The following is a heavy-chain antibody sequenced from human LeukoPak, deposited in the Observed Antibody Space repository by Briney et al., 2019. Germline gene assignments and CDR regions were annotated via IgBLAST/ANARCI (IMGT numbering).Heavy chain of an antibody. V-gene: IGHV1-18*01. J-gene: IGHJ4*02. Sequence: GASVTVSCTASGYTFTIYGISWVRQAPGQGLEWMGWISAYNGNTNYAQKLQGRVTMTTDTSTSTAYMELRSLRSDDTAVYYCARDHRSLGYSYGYAYYYDSSGPGYWGQGTLVTVSS. CDR1: GYTFTIYG. CDR3: ARDHRSLGYSYGYAYYYDSSGPGY. CDR2: ISAYNGNT. D-gene: IGHD3-22*01.